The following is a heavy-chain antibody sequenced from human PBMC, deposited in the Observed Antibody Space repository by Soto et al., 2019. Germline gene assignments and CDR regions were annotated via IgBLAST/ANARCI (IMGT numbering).Heavy chain of an antibody. Sequence: SGPTLVNPTQTLTLTCTFSGFSLSTSGMSVTWFRQPPGKALEWLALIYWDDDKRYSPSLQSRLTITEDTSKNQVVLTVTNVDPVDTDTYYCAHMGYQLVRFDYWGQGTLVTVSS. J-gene: IGHJ4*02. D-gene: IGHD2-2*01. CDR1: GFSLSTSGMS. CDR2: IYWDDDK. CDR3: AHMGYQLVRFDY. V-gene: IGHV2-5*02.